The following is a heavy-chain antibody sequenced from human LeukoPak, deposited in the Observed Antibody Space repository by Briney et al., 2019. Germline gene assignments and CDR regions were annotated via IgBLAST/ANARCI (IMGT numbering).Heavy chain of an antibody. Sequence: SVKVSCKASGGTFSNYAISWVRQAPGQGLEWMGGIIPIFGSVNYAQKFQGRVTITADESTSTAYMELSSLRSEDTAVYYCARSATCGGDCYSNFDYWGQGTLVTVSS. D-gene: IGHD2-21*02. CDR2: IIPIFGSV. V-gene: IGHV1-69*13. CDR1: GGTFSNYA. J-gene: IGHJ4*02. CDR3: ARSATCGGDCYSNFDY.